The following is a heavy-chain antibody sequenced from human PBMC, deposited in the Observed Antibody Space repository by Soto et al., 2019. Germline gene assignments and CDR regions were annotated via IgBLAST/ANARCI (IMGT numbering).Heavy chain of an antibody. V-gene: IGHV1-69*02. J-gene: IGHJ2*01. Sequence: QVQLVQSGTEVKRPGSSVKVSCKASGDTFSSYTIIWVRQAPGQGLEWMGRIIPILGVANSTKKLQGRVTFTADKSTKTATMELSSLKSDDTAISDCARGLGIVATIKTGLNFDLWGRGTLVTVSS. CDR2: IIPILGVA. CDR1: GDTFSSYT. D-gene: IGHD5-12*01. CDR3: ARGLGIVATIKTGLNFDL.